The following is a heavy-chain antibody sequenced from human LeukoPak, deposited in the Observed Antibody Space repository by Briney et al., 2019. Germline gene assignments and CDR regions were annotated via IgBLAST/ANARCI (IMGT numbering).Heavy chain of an antibody. CDR2: VWSDGSNK. D-gene: IGHD6-19*01. J-gene: IGHJ4*02. CDR3: ARYSSGFLDS. Sequence: GGSLRLSCAASGFTFRSFGMHWVRQAPGKGLEWVAVVWSDGSNKYYADSVKGRFTISRDNSKNTLYLQMNSLRAEDTAVYYCARYSSGFLDSWGQGTLVTVSS. CDR1: GFTFRSFG. V-gene: IGHV3-33*01.